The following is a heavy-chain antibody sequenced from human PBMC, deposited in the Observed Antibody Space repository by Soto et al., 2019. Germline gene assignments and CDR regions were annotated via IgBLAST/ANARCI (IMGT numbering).Heavy chain of an antibody. D-gene: IGHD1-7*01. Sequence: EVRLLESGGGLVKPGGSLRLSCATPDLTFSNYARSWVRQAPGGGLEWVSSMSGSSSTTYYADSVRGRFTISRDRSKNTLYLQMSSLRAEDTALYYCAKNQERELPRVIDFWGQGTLVTVSS. J-gene: IGHJ4*02. CDR1: DLTFSNYA. V-gene: IGHV3-23*01. CDR3: AKNQERELPRVIDF. CDR2: MSGSSSTT.